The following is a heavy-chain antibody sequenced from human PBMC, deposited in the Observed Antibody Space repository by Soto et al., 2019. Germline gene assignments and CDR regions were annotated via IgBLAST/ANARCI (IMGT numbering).Heavy chain of an antibody. D-gene: IGHD6-19*01. CDR2: ISGSGGST. V-gene: IGHV3-23*01. J-gene: IGHJ1*01. CDR1: GFTFSSYA. CDR3: AKDALKYSSGWYRPDAEYFQH. Sequence: EVQLLESGGGLVQPGGSLRLSCAASGFTFSSYAMSWVRQAPGKGLEWVSAISGSGGSTYYADSVKGRFTISRDNSKNTLYLQMTSLRAEDTAVYYCAKDALKYSSGWYRPDAEYFQHWGQGTLVTVSS.